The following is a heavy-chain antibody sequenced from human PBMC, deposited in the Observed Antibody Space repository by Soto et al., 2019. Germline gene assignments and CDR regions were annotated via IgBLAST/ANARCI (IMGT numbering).Heavy chain of an antibody. CDR2: INRAGST. CDR3: ATGGLFTS. J-gene: IGHJ5*02. D-gene: IGHD3-3*01. Sequence: SETLSLTCGIYGGYFSANYWSWIRQTPGKGLEWLGEINRAGSTDYNPSLKGRITISADTSKNQFSLKLSSMTAADTAVYYCATGGLFTSWGQGTLVTVSS. V-gene: IGHV4-34*01. CDR1: GGYFSANY.